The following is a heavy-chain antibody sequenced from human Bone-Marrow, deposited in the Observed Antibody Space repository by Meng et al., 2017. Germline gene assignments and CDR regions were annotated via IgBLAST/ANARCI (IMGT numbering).Heavy chain of an antibody. J-gene: IGHJ2*01. CDR2: IIPIFGTA. CDR1: GGTLSKYA. Sequence: QDQRVQSGVQVTALGVPLTFSCRASGGTLSKYAISWVAQAPGQGLEWMGGIIPIFGTANYAQKFKGRVTITTDESTSTAYMELSSLRSEDTAVYYCARAAVADLNWYFDLWGRGALVTVSS. D-gene: IGHD6-19*01. V-gene: IGHV1-69*05. CDR3: ARAAVADLNWYFDL.